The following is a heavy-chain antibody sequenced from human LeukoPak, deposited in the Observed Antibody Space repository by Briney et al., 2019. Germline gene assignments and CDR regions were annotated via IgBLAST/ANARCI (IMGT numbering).Heavy chain of an antibody. CDR3: ARDVPKYSSSWSNDY. CDR2: ISAYNGNT. J-gene: IGHJ4*02. CDR1: GYTFTSYY. Sequence: ASVKVSCKASGYTFTSYYMHWVRQAPGQGLEWMGWISAYNGNTNYAQKLQGRVTMTTDTSTSTAYMELRSLRSDDTAVYYCARDVPKYSSSWSNDYWGQGTLVTVSS. D-gene: IGHD6-13*01. V-gene: IGHV1-18*04.